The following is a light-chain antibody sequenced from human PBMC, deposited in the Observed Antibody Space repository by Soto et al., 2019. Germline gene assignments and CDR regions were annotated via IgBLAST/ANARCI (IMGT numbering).Light chain of an antibody. J-gene: IGKJ1*01. V-gene: IGKV1-39*01. CDR1: QSISSF. CDR2: AAS. Sequence: DLQMTQSPSSLSASVGDRVTITCRASQSISSFLCWYQQRPGRVPKLLIYAASSLQSGVPSRFSGSGSGTDFTLTISSLQPGDFATYYCQQSYSIPWTFGQGTKVEIK. CDR3: QQSYSIPWT.